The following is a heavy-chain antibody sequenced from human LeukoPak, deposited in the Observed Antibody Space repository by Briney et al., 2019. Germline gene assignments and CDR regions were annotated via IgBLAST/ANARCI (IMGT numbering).Heavy chain of an antibody. D-gene: IGHD3-22*01. CDR3: ARGSGLVVRGDAMDV. CDR1: GFTFSRHG. CDR2: IWYDATNK. J-gene: IGHJ6*02. V-gene: IGHV3-33*01. Sequence: GGSLRLSCSASGFTFSRHGMHWVRQAPGKGLEWVAVIWYDATNKYYADSVKGRFIVSRDNSKNTMFLQMNSLRAEDTAVYYCARGSGLVVRGDAMDVWGQGTTVTVFS.